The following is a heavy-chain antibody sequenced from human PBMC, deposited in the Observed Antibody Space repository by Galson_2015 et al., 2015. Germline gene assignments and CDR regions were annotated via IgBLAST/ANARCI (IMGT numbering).Heavy chain of an antibody. V-gene: IGHV1-69*06. J-gene: IGHJ5*02. CDR1: GGTFRSYI. CDR3: ARDRWAGNPDP. D-gene: IGHD3-16*01. Sequence: SVKASCKASGGTFRSYIINWVRQAPGQGLEWMGGIIPMFGTANYAQKFQGRVTITADKSTSTAYMELRSLRSEDTAVYYCARDRWAGNPDPRGQGTLVTVSS. CDR2: IIPMFGTA.